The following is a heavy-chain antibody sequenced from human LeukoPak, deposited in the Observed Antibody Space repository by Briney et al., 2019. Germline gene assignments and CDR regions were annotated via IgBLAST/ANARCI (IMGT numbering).Heavy chain of an antibody. J-gene: IGHJ4*02. CDR3: VRPGTSGTEGLEY. V-gene: IGHV4-39*01. Sequence: SETLSLTCIVSGDYISSSSYYWGWIRQTPGKGLEWIGSVYKNGNSYHNPSLKSRVSISIDTSRNQFSLKVTSVTVADTAVYYCVRPGTSGTEGLEYWGQGTLVTVSS. D-gene: IGHD1-26*01. CDR1: GDYISSSSYY. CDR2: VYKNGNS.